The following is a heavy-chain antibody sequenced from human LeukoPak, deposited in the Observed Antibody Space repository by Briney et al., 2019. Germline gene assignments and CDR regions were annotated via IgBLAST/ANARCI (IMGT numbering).Heavy chain of an antibody. CDR2: IKPDGSEK. D-gene: IGHD2-2*01. J-gene: IGHJ4*02. Sequence: HTGGSLRLSCVASGFTFISHGMNWFRQTPGKGLDSVATIKPDGSEKYYVDSVKGRFTISRDNAKSSLYLQMNSLRAEDTGVYFCARMSSYCDYWGQGTLVTVSS. CDR1: GFTFISHG. V-gene: IGHV3-7*01. CDR3: ARMSSYCDY.